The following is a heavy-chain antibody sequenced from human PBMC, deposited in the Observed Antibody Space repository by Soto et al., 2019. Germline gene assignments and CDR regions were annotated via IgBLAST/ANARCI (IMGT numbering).Heavy chain of an antibody. D-gene: IGHD3-22*01. CDR2: LSGSGISI. V-gene: IGHV3-23*01. CDR3: ATSYDSSGYDY. CDR1: GFTFSSYA. Sequence: GGSLRLSCAASGFTFSSYAMSWVRQAPGKGLEWVSALSGSGISIYYADTVKGRFTISRDNSRNTLYLQMNSLRAEDTAVYYCATSYDSSGYDYWGQGTLVTVSS. J-gene: IGHJ4*02.